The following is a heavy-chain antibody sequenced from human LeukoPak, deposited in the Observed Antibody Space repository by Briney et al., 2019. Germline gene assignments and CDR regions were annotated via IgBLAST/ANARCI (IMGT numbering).Heavy chain of an antibody. Sequence: ASVKVSCKVSGNTLTELSMHWVRQAPGKGLEWMGGFDPEDGETIYAQKFQGRVTMTEDTSTDTAYMELSSLRSEDTAVYYCATVRVPSYYYDSRELDYWGQGTLVTVSS. CDR1: GNTLTELS. V-gene: IGHV1-24*01. J-gene: IGHJ4*02. D-gene: IGHD3-22*01. CDR3: ATVRVPSYYYDSRELDY. CDR2: FDPEDGET.